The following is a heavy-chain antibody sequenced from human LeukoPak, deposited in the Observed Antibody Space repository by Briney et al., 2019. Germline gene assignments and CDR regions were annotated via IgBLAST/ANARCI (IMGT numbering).Heavy chain of an antibody. V-gene: IGHV1-8*02. CDR3: ARAISGSYQAWFDP. Sequence: ASVKVSCKASGYTFTGYYMHWVRQATGQGLEWMGWMNANSGNTGYAQKFQGRVTMTRDTSTSTAYLELSSLRSEDTAVYYCARAISGSYQAWFDPWGQGTLVTVSS. J-gene: IGHJ5*02. CDR1: GYTFTGYY. D-gene: IGHD3-16*02. CDR2: MNANSGNT.